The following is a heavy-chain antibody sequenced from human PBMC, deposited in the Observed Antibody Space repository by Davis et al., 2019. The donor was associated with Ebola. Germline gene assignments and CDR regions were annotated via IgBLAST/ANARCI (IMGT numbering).Heavy chain of an antibody. CDR1: GGSISSYY. V-gene: IGHV4-34*01. CDR3: ARLGRVQDSSWYWFDP. J-gene: IGHJ5*02. D-gene: IGHD6-13*01. CDR2: INHSGST. Sequence: SETLSLTCTVSGGSISSYYWSWIRQPPGKGLEWIGEINHSGSTNYNPSLKSRVTISVDTSKNQFSLKVSSVTAADTAVYYCARLGRVQDSSWYWFDPWGQGTMVTVSS.